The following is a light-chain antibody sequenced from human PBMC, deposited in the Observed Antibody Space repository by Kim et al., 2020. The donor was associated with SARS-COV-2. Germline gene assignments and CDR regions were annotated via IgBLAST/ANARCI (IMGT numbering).Light chain of an antibody. CDR3: YSAADNNLV. CDR2: KDS. CDR1: VLAKKY. J-gene: IGLJ3*02. Sequence: SVSPGQTARITCSGDVLAKKYARWFQQKPGQAPVLVIYKDSERPSVIPERFSGSSSGTTVTLTISGAQVEDEADYYCYSAADNNLVFGGGTQLTVL. V-gene: IGLV3-27*01.